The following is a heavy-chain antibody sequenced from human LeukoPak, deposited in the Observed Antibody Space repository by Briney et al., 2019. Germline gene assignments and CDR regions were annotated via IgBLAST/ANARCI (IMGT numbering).Heavy chain of an antibody. CDR3: AKSFLLWFGEEDY. J-gene: IGHJ4*02. Sequence: GGSLRLSCAASGFTLSSYAMSWVRQAPGKGLEWVSAISGSGGSTYYADSVKGRFTISRDNSKNTLYLQMNSLRAEDTAVYYCAKSFLLWFGEEDYWGQGTLVTVSS. CDR2: ISGSGGST. CDR1: GFTLSSYA. D-gene: IGHD3-10*01. V-gene: IGHV3-23*01.